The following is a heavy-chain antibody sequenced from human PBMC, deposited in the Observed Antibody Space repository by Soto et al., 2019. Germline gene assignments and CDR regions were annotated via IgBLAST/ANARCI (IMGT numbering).Heavy chain of an antibody. V-gene: IGHV3-23*01. J-gene: IGHJ6*03. D-gene: IGHD3-3*01. Sequence: GGSLRLSCAASGFTFSSYAMSWVRQAPGKGLEWVSAISGSGGSTYYADSVKGRFTISRDNSKNTLYLQMNSLRAEDTAVYYCAKGIPYYDFWSGYTYYYYYYMDVWGKGTTVTVSS. CDR1: GFTFSSYA. CDR3: AKGIPYYDFWSGYTYYYYYYMDV. CDR2: ISGSGGST.